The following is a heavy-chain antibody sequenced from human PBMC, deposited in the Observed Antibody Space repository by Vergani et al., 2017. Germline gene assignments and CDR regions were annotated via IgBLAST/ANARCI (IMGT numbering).Heavy chain of an antibody. V-gene: IGHV1-2*02. CDR1: GYTFTGYY. Sequence: QVQLVQSGAEVKKPGASVKVSCKASGYTFTGYYMHWVRQAPGQGLEWMGWINPNSGGTNYAQKLQGRVTMTTDTSTSTAYMELRSLRSDDTAVYYCARDRRPTYSSGPRLDHYYYYGMDVWGQGTTVTVSS. J-gene: IGHJ6*02. D-gene: IGHD6-19*01. CDR3: ARDRRPTYSSGPRLDHYYYYGMDV. CDR2: INPNSGGT.